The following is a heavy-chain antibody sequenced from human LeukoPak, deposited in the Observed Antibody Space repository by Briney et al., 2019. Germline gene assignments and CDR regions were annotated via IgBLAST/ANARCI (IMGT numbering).Heavy chain of an antibody. Sequence: PSETLSLTCTVSGGSFTGYYWTWIRQPPGEGLEWIGYVYNSEYTKYNPSLKSRVTISLDTSKSQLSLKLSSVTAADTAAYYCARTHGSSGYYVFDYWGQGTLVTVSS. V-gene: IGHV4-59*01. CDR3: ARTHGSSGYYVFDY. CDR1: GGSFTGYY. D-gene: IGHD2-15*01. J-gene: IGHJ4*02. CDR2: VYNSEYT.